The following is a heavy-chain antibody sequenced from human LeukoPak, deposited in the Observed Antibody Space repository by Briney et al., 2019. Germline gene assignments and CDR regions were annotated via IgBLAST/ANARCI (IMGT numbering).Heavy chain of an antibody. Sequence: GGSLRLSCAASGFTFSSYGMHWVRQAPGKGLEWVAIISYDGSNKYYADSVKGRFTISRDNSKNTLYLQMNSLRAEDTAVYYCARVEGAFDIWGQGTMVTVSS. CDR3: ARVEGAFDI. V-gene: IGHV3-30*03. CDR2: ISYDGSNK. CDR1: GFTFSSYG. J-gene: IGHJ3*02.